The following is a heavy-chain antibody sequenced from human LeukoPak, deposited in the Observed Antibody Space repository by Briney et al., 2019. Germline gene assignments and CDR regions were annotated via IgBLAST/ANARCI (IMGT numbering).Heavy chain of an antibody. Sequence: GGSLRLSCAASGFTFSSHAMSWVRQAPGKGPEWVSLVYSDGVTRYADSVQGRFTISRDNSKNTVYLQMNNLRVEDTAVYHCVRDRAEGRAWVEFDPWGQGILVTVSS. CDR3: VRDRAEGRAWVEFDP. V-gene: IGHV3-66*02. CDR1: GFTFSSHA. CDR2: VYSDGVT. J-gene: IGHJ5*02.